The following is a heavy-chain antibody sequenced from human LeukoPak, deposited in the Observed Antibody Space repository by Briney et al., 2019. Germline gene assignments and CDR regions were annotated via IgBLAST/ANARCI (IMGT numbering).Heavy chain of an antibody. V-gene: IGHV3-7*01. J-gene: IGHJ6*02. CDR1: GFTFSSYW. Sequence: GGSLRLSCAASGFTFSSYWMSWVRQAPGKGLEWVANIKQDGSEKYYVDSVKGRFTISRDNAKNSLYLQMNSLRAEDTAVYYCARVDCSSTSCYVGRVHYYGMDVWGQVTTVTVSS. D-gene: IGHD2-2*01. CDR3: ARVDCSSTSCYVGRVHYYGMDV. CDR2: IKQDGSEK.